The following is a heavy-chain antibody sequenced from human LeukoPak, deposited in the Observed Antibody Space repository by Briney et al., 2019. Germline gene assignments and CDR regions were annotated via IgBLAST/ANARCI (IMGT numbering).Heavy chain of an antibody. J-gene: IGHJ4*02. Sequence: PGGSLRLSCAASGFTFSSYAMHWVRQAPGKGLEWVAVISYDGSNKYYADSVKGRFTIPRDNAKNSLYLQMNSLRAEDTAVYYCARDTFIAAAGSDYWGQGTLVTVSS. D-gene: IGHD6-13*01. CDR1: GFTFSSYA. CDR2: ISYDGSNK. V-gene: IGHV3-30*04. CDR3: ARDTFIAAAGSDY.